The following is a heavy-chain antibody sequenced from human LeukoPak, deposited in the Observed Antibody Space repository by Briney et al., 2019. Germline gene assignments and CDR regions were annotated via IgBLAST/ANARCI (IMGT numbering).Heavy chain of an antibody. J-gene: IGHJ4*02. Sequence: SETLSLTCTVSGGSISSDPFYWGWIRQPPGKGLEWIGSIYYSGNTYYNPSLKSRVTISVDTSKNQFSLKVNSVAAAETAVYYCARLGVLSRALDYWGQGTLATVSS. D-gene: IGHD2/OR15-2a*01. CDR1: GGSISSDPFY. CDR3: ARLGVLSRALDY. V-gene: IGHV4-39*01. CDR2: IYYSGNT.